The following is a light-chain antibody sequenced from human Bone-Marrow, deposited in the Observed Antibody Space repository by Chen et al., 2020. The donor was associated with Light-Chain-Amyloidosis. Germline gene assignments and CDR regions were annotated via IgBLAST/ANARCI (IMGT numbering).Light chain of an antibody. CDR3: QAWDSGSCV. Sequence: SYELTQPPSVSVSPGQTASITCSGEKLGDKYVCWYQQRPGQSPHLVIYKDDNRPSGIPARFSASNSGNTATLTISGTQADDEADYYGQAWDSGSCVFGTGTKVTVL. CDR2: KDD. CDR1: KLGDKY. J-gene: IGLJ1*01. V-gene: IGLV3-1*01.